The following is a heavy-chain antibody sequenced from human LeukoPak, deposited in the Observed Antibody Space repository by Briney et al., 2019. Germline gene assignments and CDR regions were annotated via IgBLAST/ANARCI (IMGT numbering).Heavy chain of an antibody. CDR2: FDPEDGET. J-gene: IGHJ3*02. CDR1: GYTLTELS. Sequence: ASVKVSCKVSGYTLTELSMHWVRQAPGKGLEWMGGFDPEDGETTYAQKFQGRVTMTEDTSTDTAYMELSSLRSEDTAVYYCTTGVGTGALDAFDIWGQGTMVTVSS. V-gene: IGHV1-24*01. D-gene: IGHD3/OR15-3a*01. CDR3: TTGVGTGALDAFDI.